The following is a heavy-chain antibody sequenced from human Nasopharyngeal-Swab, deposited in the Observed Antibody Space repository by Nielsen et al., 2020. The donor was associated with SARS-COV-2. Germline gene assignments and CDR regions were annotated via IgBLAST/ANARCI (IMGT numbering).Heavy chain of an antibody. CDR3: ARIAGRGSIYYYYMDV. V-gene: IGHV3-21*01. Sequence: GEALAIGCGGYGLGFNTYSMIWVSQVPGEGLEWVSSISGSGSYVYYADSVKGRFTISKDSAKNSLYLQMNSLRADDTAVYFCARIAGRGSIYYYYMDVWGTGTTVTVSS. J-gene: IGHJ6*03. CDR1: GLGFNTYS. D-gene: IGHD1-26*01. CDR2: ISGSGSYV.